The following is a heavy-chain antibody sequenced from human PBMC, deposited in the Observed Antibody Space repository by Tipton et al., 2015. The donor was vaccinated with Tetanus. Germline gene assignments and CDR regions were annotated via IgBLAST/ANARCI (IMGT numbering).Heavy chain of an antibody. V-gene: IGHV3-74*01. CDR3: ARARVVAGTGGFHP. Sequence: GSLRLSCAASGFNFSNYWMHWVRQVPGKGLMWVSRISGDGSSPSYVSSVKGRFTISRNSAKNTVYLQMSGLRVEDTAVYYCARARVVAGTGGFHPWGQGTLVTVSS. J-gene: IGHJ5*02. CDR2: ISGDGSSP. CDR1: GFNFSNYW. D-gene: IGHD6-19*01.